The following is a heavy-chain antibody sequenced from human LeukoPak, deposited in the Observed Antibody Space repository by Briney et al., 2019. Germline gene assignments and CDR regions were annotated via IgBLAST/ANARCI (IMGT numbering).Heavy chain of an antibody. CDR2: IYCSGST. V-gene: IGHV4-59*08. CDR1: GDSINSYY. J-gene: IGHJ4*02. Sequence: SETLSLTCTVSGDSINSYYWSWLRQPPGKGLEWIGHIYCSGSTNYNPSLKSRVTISVDTSKNQFSLKLSSVTAADTAVYYCARHVFGYGDWFDYWGQGTLVTVSS. CDR3: ARHVFGYGDWFDY. D-gene: IGHD4-17*01.